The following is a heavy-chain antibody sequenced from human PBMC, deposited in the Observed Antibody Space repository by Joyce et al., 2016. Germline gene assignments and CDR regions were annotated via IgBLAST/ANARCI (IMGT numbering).Heavy chain of an antibody. V-gene: IGHV3-53*02. D-gene: IGHD4-11*01. CDR2: IYLGDKT. CDR1: GFIVSSNY. J-gene: IGHJ3*02. CDR3: AREGYSRAFDI. Sequence: EVQLVETGGGLIQPGGSLRLSWADSGFIVSSNYMNWVRQAPGKGLEWVSVIYLGDKTHYADSVKGRFTISRDNSKNTLYLQMNSLRAEDAAVYYCAREGYSRAFDIWGQGTVVTVSS.